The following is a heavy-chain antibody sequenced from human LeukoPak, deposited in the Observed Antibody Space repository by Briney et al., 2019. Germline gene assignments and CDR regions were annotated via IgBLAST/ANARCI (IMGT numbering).Heavy chain of an antibody. CDR3: ARENSYGYMADY. CDR1: GFTFSSYA. D-gene: IGHD5-18*01. Sequence: GRSLRLSCAASGFTFSSYAMHWVRQAPGKGPEWVAVISYDGSNKYYADSVKGRFTISRDNSKNTLYLQMNSLRAEDTAVYYCARENSYGYMADYWGQGTLVTVSS. V-gene: IGHV3-30-3*01. CDR2: ISYDGSNK. J-gene: IGHJ4*02.